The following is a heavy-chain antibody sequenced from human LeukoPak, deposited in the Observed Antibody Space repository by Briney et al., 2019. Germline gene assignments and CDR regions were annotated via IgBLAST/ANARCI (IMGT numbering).Heavy chain of an antibody. Sequence: SETLSLTCTVSGGSITSFYWNWIRQSPGKGLEWIGSIYYNGDTNYNPSLKSRVSISIDTSKTHFSLKLSSVTPAVTAVYYCARRNASDIWSQGTMVTVSS. V-gene: IGHV4-59*01. CDR1: GGSITSFY. CDR3: ARRNASDI. J-gene: IGHJ3*02. CDR2: IYYNGDT.